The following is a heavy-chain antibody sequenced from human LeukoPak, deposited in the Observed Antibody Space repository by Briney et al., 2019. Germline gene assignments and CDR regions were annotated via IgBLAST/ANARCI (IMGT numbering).Heavy chain of an antibody. D-gene: IGHD2-2*02. J-gene: IGHJ4*02. CDR2: IIPIFGTA. Sequence: GASVKVSCKASGGTFISYAISWVRQAPGQGLEWMGGIIPIFGTANYAQKFQGRVTITADESTSTAYMELSSLRSEDTAVYYCATGGIVVVPAAILIAARGYFDYWGQGTLVTVSS. V-gene: IGHV1-69*13. CDR3: ATGGIVVVPAAILIAARGYFDY. CDR1: GGTFISYA.